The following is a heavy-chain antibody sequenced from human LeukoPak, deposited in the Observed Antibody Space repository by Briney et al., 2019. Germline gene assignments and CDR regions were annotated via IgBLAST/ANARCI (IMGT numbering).Heavy chain of an antibody. J-gene: IGHJ4*02. CDR1: GGSISSGGYY. Sequence: SETLSLTCTVSGGSISSGGYYWSWIRQHPGKGLEWIGYIYYSGSTYYNPSLKSRVTISVDTSKNQFSLKLSSVTAADTAVYYCAIYGGYCSSTSCCSSEYYFDYWGQGTLVTVSS. D-gene: IGHD2-2*01. CDR2: IYYSGST. V-gene: IGHV4-31*03. CDR3: AIYGGYCSSTSCCSSEYYFDY.